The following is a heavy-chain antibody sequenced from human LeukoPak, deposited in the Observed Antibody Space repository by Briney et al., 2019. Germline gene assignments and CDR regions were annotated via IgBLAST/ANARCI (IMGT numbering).Heavy chain of an antibody. Sequence: ETLSLTCTVSGGSIRSSYYYWGWIRQPPGKGLEWVSGISGSGGRTHYADSVKGRFTISRDKSKNTLNLQMNSLRAEDTAVYYCAKDGGYVDLGVFDIWGQGTMVTVSS. CDR3: AKDGGYVDLGVFDI. CDR2: ISGSGGRT. D-gene: IGHD3-16*01. J-gene: IGHJ3*02. CDR1: GGSIRSSYYY. V-gene: IGHV3-23*01.